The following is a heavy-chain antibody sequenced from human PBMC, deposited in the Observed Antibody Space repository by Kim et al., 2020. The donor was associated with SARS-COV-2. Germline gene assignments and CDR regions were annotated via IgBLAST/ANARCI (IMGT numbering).Heavy chain of an antibody. V-gene: IGHV1-18*01. Sequence: ASVKVSCKASGYTFTSYAINWVRQAPGQRLEWMGWISACNGNTKYSQKLQGRVTITTDTSTSTAYMELRSLRSDDTAVYYCARAGSEVAAAGNNVIYYCY. J-gene: IGHJ6*01. CDR3: ARAGSEVAAAGNNVIYYCY. D-gene: IGHD2-15*01. CDR1: GYTFTSYA. CDR2: ISACNGNT.